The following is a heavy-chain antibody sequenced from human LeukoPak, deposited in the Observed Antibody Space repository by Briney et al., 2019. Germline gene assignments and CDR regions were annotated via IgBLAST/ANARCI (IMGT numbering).Heavy chain of an antibody. D-gene: IGHD3-10*01. J-gene: IGHJ3*02. Sequence: GGSLRLSCAASGFTFSSYWMSWVRQAPGKGLEWVANIKQDGSEKYYVDSVKGRFTISRDNAKNSLYLQMNSLRAEDTAVYYCARDGRIRITMVRGVREYAFDIWGQGTMVTVSS. V-gene: IGHV3-7*03. CDR1: GFTFSSYW. CDR3: ARDGRIRITMVRGVREYAFDI. CDR2: IKQDGSEK.